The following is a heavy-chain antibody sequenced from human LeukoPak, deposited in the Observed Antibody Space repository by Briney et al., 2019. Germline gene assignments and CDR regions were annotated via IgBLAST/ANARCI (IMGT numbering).Heavy chain of an antibody. J-gene: IGHJ4*02. V-gene: IGHV1-69*13. Sequence: ASVKVSCKASGGTFSSYAISWVRQAPGQGLEWMGGIIPIFGTANYAQKFQGRVTITADESTSTAYMELSSLRSEDTAVYYCARGTGCSSTSCYVLWGEYFDYWGREPWSPSPQ. CDR3: ARGTGCSSTSCYVLWGEYFDY. CDR2: IIPIFGTA. CDR1: GGTFSSYA. D-gene: IGHD2-2*01.